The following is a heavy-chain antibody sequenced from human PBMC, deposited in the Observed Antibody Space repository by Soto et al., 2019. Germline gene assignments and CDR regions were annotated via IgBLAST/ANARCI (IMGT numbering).Heavy chain of an antibody. D-gene: IGHD2-2*01. CDR1: GYSFTSYG. CDR2: ISPYNGHT. Sequence: ASVKVSCKASGYSFTSYGISWVRRAPGQGLEWMGWISPYNGHTQFVQRFQGRATMTTDTSTKTAYMELRNLRSDDTAHYYCARDLTIVPATHPRLENYGMDVWGQGTTVTVSS. J-gene: IGHJ6*02. V-gene: IGHV1-18*01. CDR3: ARDLTIVPATHPRLENYGMDV.